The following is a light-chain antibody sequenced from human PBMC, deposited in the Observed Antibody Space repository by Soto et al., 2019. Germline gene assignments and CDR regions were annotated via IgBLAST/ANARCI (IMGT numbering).Light chain of an antibody. Sequence: DIQMTQSPSSLSASVGDRVTITCRASQDIINYLAWYQQKPGTVPKLLIYRASTLQSGVPSRFSGSGSGTDFTLTISSLQPEDVATYYCQRYNSVPLTFGQGTRLEI. CDR1: QDIINY. CDR2: RAS. CDR3: QRYNSVPLT. J-gene: IGKJ5*01. V-gene: IGKV1-27*01.